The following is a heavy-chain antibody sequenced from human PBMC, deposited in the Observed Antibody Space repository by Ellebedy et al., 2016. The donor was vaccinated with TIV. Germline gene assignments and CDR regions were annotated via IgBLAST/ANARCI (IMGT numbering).Heavy chain of an antibody. D-gene: IGHD4-17*01. Sequence: PGGSLRPSCAVSGLTFSGYAMQWVRQAPGKGLEWVAVISHDGSRKEYADSVKGRFTISRDNSKSTLYLQMDSLRAEDTAVYYCARDLYSGEYDVFDYWGQGTLVTVSS. V-gene: IGHV3-30-3*01. J-gene: IGHJ4*02. CDR2: ISHDGSRK. CDR3: ARDLYSGEYDVFDY. CDR1: GLTFSGYA.